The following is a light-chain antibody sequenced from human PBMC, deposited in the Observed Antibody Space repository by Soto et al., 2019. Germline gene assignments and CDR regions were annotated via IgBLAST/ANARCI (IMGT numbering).Light chain of an antibody. Sequence: EIVMTQSPATLSVSPAETATLYCRPTQRVSINLAFYQPTPGQAPRLLIYGASTRATGIPARFSISGSVAEFTLTISSLQSEDFAVYYCQQYNNWPWTFGQGTKVDIK. V-gene: IGKV3-15*01. J-gene: IGKJ1*01. CDR2: GAS. CDR1: QRVSIN. CDR3: QQYNNWPWT.